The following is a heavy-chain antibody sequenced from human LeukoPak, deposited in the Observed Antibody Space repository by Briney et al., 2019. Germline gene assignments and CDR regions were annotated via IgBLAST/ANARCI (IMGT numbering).Heavy chain of an antibody. CDR3: ARDLERYYYDSSGYPNWFDP. V-gene: IGHV3-11*01. CDR1: GFTFSNYY. D-gene: IGHD3-22*01. Sequence: GGSLRLSCAASGFTFSNYYMSWIRQAPGTGLEWVSYISSSGSTIYYADSVKGRFTISRDNAKISLYLQMNSLRAEDTAVYYCARDLERYYYDSSGYPNWFDPWGQGTLVTVSS. CDR2: ISSSGSTI. J-gene: IGHJ5*02.